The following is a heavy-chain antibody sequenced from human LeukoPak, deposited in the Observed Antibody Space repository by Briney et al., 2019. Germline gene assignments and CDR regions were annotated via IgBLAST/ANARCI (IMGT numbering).Heavy chain of an antibody. D-gene: IGHD6-6*01. Sequence: ASVKVSCKASGYTFTGYYMHWVRQAPGQGLEWMGWINPNSGGTNYAQKFQGRVTMTRDTSISTAYMELSRLRSDDTAVYYCARDGLYSSSTQGWFDPWGQGTLVTVSS. CDR1: GYTFTGYY. CDR3: ARDGLYSSSTQGWFDP. CDR2: INPNSGGT. J-gene: IGHJ5*02. V-gene: IGHV1-2*02.